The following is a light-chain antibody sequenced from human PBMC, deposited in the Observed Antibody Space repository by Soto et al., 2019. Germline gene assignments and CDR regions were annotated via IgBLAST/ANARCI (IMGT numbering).Light chain of an antibody. J-gene: IGKJ1*01. CDR2: DAS. CDR1: QSVSNY. CDR3: QQRSIWPWT. Sequence: IVFSHSLGTLSLTPRERATLSCWASQSVSNYFVWYQQKPGQAPRLLIYDASKRATGIPARFSGSGSGTDFTLTISSLEPEDFAVYYCQQRSIWPWTFGQGSMVDIK. V-gene: IGKV3-11*01.